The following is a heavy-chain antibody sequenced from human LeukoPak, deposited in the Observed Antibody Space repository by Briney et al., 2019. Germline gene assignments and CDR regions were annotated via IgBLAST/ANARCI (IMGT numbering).Heavy chain of an antibody. V-gene: IGHV3-33*06. CDR2: IWYDGSNK. CDR1: GFTFSSYG. Sequence: PGGSLRLSCAASGFTFSSYGMHWVRQAPGKGLEWVAVIWYDGSNKYYADSVKGRFTISRDNSKNTLYLQMNSLRAEDTAVYYCAKEMSIVGAADDAFDIWGQGTMVTVSS. D-gene: IGHD1-26*01. J-gene: IGHJ3*02. CDR3: AKEMSIVGAADDAFDI.